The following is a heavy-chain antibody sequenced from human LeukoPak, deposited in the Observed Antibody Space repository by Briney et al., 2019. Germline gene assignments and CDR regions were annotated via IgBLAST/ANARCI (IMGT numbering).Heavy chain of an antibody. V-gene: IGHV1-2*06. Sequence: ASVKVSCKASGYTFTGYYMHWVRQAPGQGLEWMGRINPNSGGTNYAQKFQGRVTMTRGTSISTAYMELSRLRSDDTAVYYCARDHCSGGSCYWFDPWGQGTLVTVSS. CDR3: ARDHCSGGSCYWFDP. J-gene: IGHJ5*02. CDR2: INPNSGGT. CDR1: GYTFTGYY. D-gene: IGHD2-15*01.